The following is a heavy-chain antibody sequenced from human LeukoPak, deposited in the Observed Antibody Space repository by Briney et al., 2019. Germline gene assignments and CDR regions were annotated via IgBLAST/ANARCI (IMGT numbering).Heavy chain of an antibody. CDR3: ARQIYGDLYYFDY. V-gene: IGHV4-39*01. J-gene: IGHJ4*02. D-gene: IGHD4-17*01. Sequence: PSETLSLTCAVSGGSISSSSYYWGWIRQPPGKGPDWIGSIYYSGSSYYIPSLKSRVTMSVDTSKNQFSLRLSSVTAADTAVYYCARQIYGDLYYFDYWGQGTLVTVSS. CDR2: IYYSGSS. CDR1: GGSISSSSYY.